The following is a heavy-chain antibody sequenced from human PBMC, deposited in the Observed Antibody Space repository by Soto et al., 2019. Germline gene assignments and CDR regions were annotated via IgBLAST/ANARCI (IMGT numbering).Heavy chain of an antibody. CDR1: GGSISSYY. Sequence: QVQLQESGPGLVKPSETLSLTCTVSGGSISSYYWSWIRQPPGKGLELIGYADYGGNTNYNPSLKSRVSISIDTSKSQFTLKLNSVTVAATAVYYCAKHLSAWLWMEAFDVWGPGTMVTVSS. V-gene: IGHV4-59*08. CDR3: AKHLSAWLWMEAFDV. J-gene: IGHJ3*01. D-gene: IGHD5-12*01. CDR2: ADYGGNT.